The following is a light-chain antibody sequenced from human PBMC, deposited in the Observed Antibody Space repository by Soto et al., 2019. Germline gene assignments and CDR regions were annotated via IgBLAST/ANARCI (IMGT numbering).Light chain of an antibody. CDR1: LSVSSS. J-gene: IGKJ1*01. CDR3: QQYNYWPRT. V-gene: IGKV3-15*01. CDR2: AAS. Sequence: EIVMTQSPATLSVSPGERATLSCRASLSVSSSLAWYQQKPGQAPRLLIYAASTRAAGIPARFSGSGSGTEFTLSISSLQSEDFAVYYCQQYNYWPRTFGQGTKVDIK.